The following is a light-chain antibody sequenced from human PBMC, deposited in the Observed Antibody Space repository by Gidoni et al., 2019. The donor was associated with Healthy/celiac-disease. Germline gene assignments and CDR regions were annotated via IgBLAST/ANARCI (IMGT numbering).Light chain of an antibody. CDR1: QSVSTY. Sequence: EIVLTQSPATLSLSLGERATLSCRASQSVSTYLAWYHQKPGQAPRLLIYDASNRATGIPARFSGIGSGTDFTLTISSLEPEDFAVYYCQQRSNWPPRITFGGGTKVEIK. V-gene: IGKV3-11*01. CDR2: DAS. J-gene: IGKJ4*01. CDR3: QQRSNWPPRIT.